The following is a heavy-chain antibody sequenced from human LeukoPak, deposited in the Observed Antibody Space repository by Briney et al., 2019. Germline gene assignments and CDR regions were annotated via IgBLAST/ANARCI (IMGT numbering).Heavy chain of an antibody. V-gene: IGHV3-30*02. Sequence: PGGSLRLSCAASGFTFSSYGMHWVRQAPGKGLEWVAFIRYDGSNKYYADSVKGRFTISRDNSKNTLYLQMNSLRAEDTAVYYCAKDGIAEQWLGQPTWIDYWGQGTLVTVSS. CDR1: GFTFSSYG. D-gene: IGHD6-19*01. J-gene: IGHJ4*02. CDR3: AKDGIAEQWLGQPTWIDY. CDR2: IRYDGSNK.